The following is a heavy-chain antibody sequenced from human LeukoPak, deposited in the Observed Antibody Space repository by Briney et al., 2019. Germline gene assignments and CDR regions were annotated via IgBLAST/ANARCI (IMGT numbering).Heavy chain of an antibody. D-gene: IGHD5-12*01. CDR1: GYTFTGYY. Sequence: ASVKVSCKASGYTFTGYYMHWVRQAPGQGLEWMGRINPNSGGTNYAQEFQGRVTMTRDTSISTAYMELSSLRSDDTAVYYCVRDKDSGYDPYYYYYYMDVWGKGTTVTVS. CDR3: VRDKDSGYDPYYYYYYMDV. V-gene: IGHV1-2*06. CDR2: INPNSGGT. J-gene: IGHJ6*03.